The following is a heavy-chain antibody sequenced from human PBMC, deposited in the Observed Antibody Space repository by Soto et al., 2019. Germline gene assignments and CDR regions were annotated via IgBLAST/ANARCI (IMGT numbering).Heavy chain of an antibody. CDR3: AKEGDGYSDYFDY. V-gene: IGHV3-23*01. CDR2: ITSSGGST. J-gene: IGHJ4*02. CDR1: GFNFRSYA. Sequence: PGGSLRLSCAASGFNFRSYAMSWVRQAPGKGLEWVSAITSSGGSTYYADSVKGRFTISRDNSKNTLHLQMNSLRAEDTAVYYCAKEGDGYSDYFDYWGQGTLVTVSS. D-gene: IGHD2-21*01.